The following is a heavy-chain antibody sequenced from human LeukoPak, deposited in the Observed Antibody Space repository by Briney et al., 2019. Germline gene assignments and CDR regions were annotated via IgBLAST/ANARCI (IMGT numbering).Heavy chain of an antibody. D-gene: IGHD6-13*01. V-gene: IGHV5-51*01. CDR3: AIGRGGQQLGVY. J-gene: IGHJ4*02. Sequence: GGPLQISCKPSESRFPNYCIGWVRQLPGKGLEGRGIIYRDDSDTRYSPFLQGEVTISAKKSSSTSFLQWRIRQTTDTAMYYCAIGRGGQQLGVYWGEGTLVTVSS. CDR2: IYRDDSDT. CDR1: ESRFPNYC.